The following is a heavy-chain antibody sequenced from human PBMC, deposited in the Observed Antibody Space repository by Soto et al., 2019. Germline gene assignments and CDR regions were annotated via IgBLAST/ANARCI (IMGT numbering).Heavy chain of an antibody. V-gene: IGHV3-23*01. CDR1: GFTFSSYA. CDR3: PKVQGSRIWPRPDY. D-gene: IGHD6-13*01. CDR2: ISGSGGST. J-gene: IGHJ4*02. Sequence: GGSLRLSCAASGFTFSSYAMSWVRQAPGKGLEWVSAISGSGGSTYYADSVKGRFTISRDNSKNTLYLQMNSLRAEDTAVYYCPKVQGSRIWPRPDYWRQGTLVTVSS.